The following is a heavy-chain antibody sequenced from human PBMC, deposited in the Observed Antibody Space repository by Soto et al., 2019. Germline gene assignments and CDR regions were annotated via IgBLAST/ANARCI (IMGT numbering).Heavy chain of an antibody. CDR3: ARGTPLFYDSSGFTRPANWFDP. V-gene: IGHV4-30-2*01. D-gene: IGHD3-22*01. CDR1: GGSISSGGYS. CDR2: IYHSGST. Sequence: SETLSLTCAVSGGSISSGGYSWSWIRQPPGKGLEWIGYIYHSGSTYYNPSLKSRVTISVDRSKNQFSLKLSSVTAADTAVYYCARGTPLFYDSSGFTRPANWFDPWGQGTLVTVSS. J-gene: IGHJ5*02.